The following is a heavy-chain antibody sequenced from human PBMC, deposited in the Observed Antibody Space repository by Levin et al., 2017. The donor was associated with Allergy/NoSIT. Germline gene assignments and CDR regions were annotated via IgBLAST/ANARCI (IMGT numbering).Heavy chain of an antibody. CDR1: GFTFSDHY. D-gene: IGHD3-10*01. V-gene: IGHV3-72*01. CDR3: AREGVWFGELFLDY. J-gene: IGHJ4*02. CDR2: TRNKANSYTT. Sequence: GGSLRLSCAASGFTFSDHYMDWVRQAPGKGLEWVGRTRNKANSYTTEYAASVKGRFTISRDDSKNSLYLQMNSLKTEDTAVYYCAREGVWFGELFLDYWGQGTLVTVSS.